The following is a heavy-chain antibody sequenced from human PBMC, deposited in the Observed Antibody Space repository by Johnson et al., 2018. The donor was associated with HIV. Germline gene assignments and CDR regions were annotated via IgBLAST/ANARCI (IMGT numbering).Heavy chain of an antibody. CDR1: GFTFSSYG. V-gene: IGHV3-30*02. Sequence: QVQLVESGGGVVQPGGSLRLSCAASGFTFSSYGMHWVRQAPGKGLEWVAFIRYDGSNKYYADSVKGRFTISRDNSKNTLYLQMNSLRAEDTAVYYCARPLFFESVLYAEPDAFDIWGQGTLVTVSS. D-gene: IGHD2-8*02. CDR3: ARPLFFESVLYAEPDAFDI. J-gene: IGHJ3*02. CDR2: IRYDGSNK.